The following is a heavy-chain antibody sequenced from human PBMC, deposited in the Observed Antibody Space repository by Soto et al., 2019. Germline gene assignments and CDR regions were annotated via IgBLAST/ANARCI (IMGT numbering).Heavy chain of an antibody. J-gene: IGHJ4*02. CDR2: ISSSGSYI. CDR3: ARVLGATWASDY. V-gene: IGHV3-21*02. CDR1: GFTITTYS. Sequence: EVQLVESGGGLVKPGGSLRLSCAASGFTITTYSLNWVRQAPGRGLEWVSSISSSGSYIYYADSVKGRFTISRDNAKDSLYLQMNSLRAEDTAVYYCARVLGATWASDYWGQGTLVTVSS. D-gene: IGHD1-26*01.